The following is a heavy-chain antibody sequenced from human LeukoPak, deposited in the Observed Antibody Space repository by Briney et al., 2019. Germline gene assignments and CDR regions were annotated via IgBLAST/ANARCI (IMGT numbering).Heavy chain of an antibody. CDR2: TIPIFGTA. CDR1: GGTFSSYV. D-gene: IGHD2-2*01. Sequence: ASVKVSCKASGGTFSSYVISWVRQAPGQGLEWMGGTIPIFGTANYAQKFQGRATITADESTSTAYMELSSLRSEDTAVYYCARALLRYCSSTSCYWFDPWGQGTLVTVSS. J-gene: IGHJ5*02. V-gene: IGHV1-69*13. CDR3: ARALLRYCSSTSCYWFDP.